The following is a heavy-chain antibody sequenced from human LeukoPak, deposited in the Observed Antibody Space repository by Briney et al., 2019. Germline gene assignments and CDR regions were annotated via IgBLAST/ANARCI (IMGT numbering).Heavy chain of an antibody. D-gene: IGHD5-24*01. CDR2: IIPILGIA. CDR3: ARVEDGYNYYFDY. J-gene: IGHJ4*02. CDR1: GGTFSSYA. Sequence: SVEVSCKASGGTFSSYAISWVRQAPGQGLEWMGRIIPILGIANYAQKFQGRVTITADKSTSTAYMELSSLRSEDTAVYYCARVEDGYNYYFDYWGQGTLVTVSS. V-gene: IGHV1-69*04.